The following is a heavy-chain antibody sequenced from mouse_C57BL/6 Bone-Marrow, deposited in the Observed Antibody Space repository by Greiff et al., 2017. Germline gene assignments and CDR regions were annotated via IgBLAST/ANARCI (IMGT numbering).Heavy chain of an antibody. D-gene: IGHD2-4*01. CDR2: IWGVGST. CDR1: GFSLTSYG. J-gene: IGHJ4*01. Sequence: VKLVESGPGLVAPSQSLSITCTVSGFSLTSYGVDWVRQSPGKGLEWLGVIWGVGSTNYNSALKSRLSISKDNSKSQVFLKMNSLQTDDTAMYYCARAQLRRRDYYAMDDWGQGTSVTVSS. V-gene: IGHV2-6*01. CDR3: ARAQLRRRDYYAMDD.